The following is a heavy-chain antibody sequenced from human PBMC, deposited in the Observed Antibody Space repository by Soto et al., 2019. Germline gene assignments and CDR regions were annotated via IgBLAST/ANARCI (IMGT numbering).Heavy chain of an antibody. CDR2: ISYDGTNK. D-gene: IGHD6-13*01. Sequence: QVQLVESGGGVVQPGRSLRLSCAASAFTFSSYTMHWVRQAPGKGLEWVAAISYDGTNKYYADSVKGRFTISRDNSKNTLYLQMNSLRAEYTAVYSCAIQSHSSTWYGDSFNMWGQGTMVTVSS. CDR1: AFTFSSYT. CDR3: AIQSHSSTWYGDSFNM. V-gene: IGHV3-30-3*01. J-gene: IGHJ3*02.